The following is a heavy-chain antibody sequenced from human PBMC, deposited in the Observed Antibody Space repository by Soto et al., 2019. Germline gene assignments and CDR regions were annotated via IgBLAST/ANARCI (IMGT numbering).Heavy chain of an antibody. CDR1: GFTFSNAW. D-gene: IGHD2-8*02. CDR2: IKSKTDGGTT. Sequence: EVQLVESGGGLVKPGGSRRLSCAASGFTFSNAWMSWVRQAPGKGLEWAGRIKSKTDGGTTDYAAPVKGRITISRDDSENTLYLQMKSLKTEDTAVYYWTTDPVLFSIGMVDSWGPGTLVTVSS. V-gene: IGHV3-15*01. J-gene: IGHJ4*02. CDR3: TTDPVLFSIGMVDS.